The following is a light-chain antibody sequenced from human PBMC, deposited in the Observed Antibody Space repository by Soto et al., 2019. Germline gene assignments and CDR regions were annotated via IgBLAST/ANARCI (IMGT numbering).Light chain of an antibody. CDR1: KSISTE. Sequence: EIVMTQSPATLSVSPGERATLSCRASKSISTELAWYQQKPGQPPRLLIYSASTRATGVPARFTGSGSGSEFTLTSSGLQSEDFAVYYCQQGHNWPLTFGRGTRLEI. CDR3: QQGHNWPLT. J-gene: IGKJ2*01. V-gene: IGKV3-15*01. CDR2: SAS.